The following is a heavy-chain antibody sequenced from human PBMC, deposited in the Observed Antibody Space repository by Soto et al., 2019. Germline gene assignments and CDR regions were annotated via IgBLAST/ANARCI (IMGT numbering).Heavy chain of an antibody. Sequence: QVQLVKSGAEVKKPGASVKVSCTASGYTFTHYAIHWLRHAPGQRLEWMGFITAGSGNTQYSQPFQARLEFTKDTPASTASMDLSSLRPEDTAIYTSARGLAADGAGGQGKLVTVSS. V-gene: IGHV1-3*01. J-gene: IGHJ4*02. CDR2: ITAGSGNT. CDR1: GYTFTHYA. D-gene: IGHD6-13*01. CDR3: ARGLAADGA.